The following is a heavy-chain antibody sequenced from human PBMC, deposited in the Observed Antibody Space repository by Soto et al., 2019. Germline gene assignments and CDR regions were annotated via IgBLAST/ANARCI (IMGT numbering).Heavy chain of an antibody. V-gene: IGHV1-69*13. CDR1: GGTFSSYA. Sequence: SVKVSCKASGGTFSSYAISWVRQAPGQGLEWMGGIIPIFGTANYAQKLQGRVTITADESTSTAYMELSSLRSEDTAVYYCARAKRPVVVPAAFNYYYYYGMDVWGQGTTVTVSS. CDR3: ARAKRPVVVPAAFNYYYYYGMDV. J-gene: IGHJ6*02. CDR2: IIPIFGTA. D-gene: IGHD2-2*01.